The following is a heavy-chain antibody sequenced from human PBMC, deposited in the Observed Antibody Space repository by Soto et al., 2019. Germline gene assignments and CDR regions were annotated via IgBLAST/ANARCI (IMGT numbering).Heavy chain of an antibody. CDR1: GFTFSDYY. CDR2: ISSSSSYT. D-gene: IGHD3-10*01. CDR3: ARDPLAMGSGDMDV. J-gene: IGHJ6*02. V-gene: IGHV3-11*05. Sequence: QVQLVESGGGLVKPGGSLRLSCAASGFTFSDYYMSWIRQAPGKGLEWVSYISSSSSYTNYADSVKGRFTISRDNAKNSLYLQMNSLRAEDTAVYYCARDPLAMGSGDMDVWGQGTTVTVSS.